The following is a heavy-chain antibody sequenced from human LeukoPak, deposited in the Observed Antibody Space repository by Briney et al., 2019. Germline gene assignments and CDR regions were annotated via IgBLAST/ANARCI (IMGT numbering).Heavy chain of an antibody. V-gene: IGHV4-39*07. D-gene: IGHD2-2*01. J-gene: IGHJ3*02. Sequence: SETLSLTCTVSGGSISSSSYYWGWIRQPPGKGLEWIGSIYYSGSTYYNPSLKSRVTISVDTSKNQFSLKLSSVTAADTAVYYCARECSSIRCYDAFDIWGQGTMVTVSS. CDR1: GGSISSSSYY. CDR3: ARECSSIRCYDAFDI. CDR2: IYYSGST.